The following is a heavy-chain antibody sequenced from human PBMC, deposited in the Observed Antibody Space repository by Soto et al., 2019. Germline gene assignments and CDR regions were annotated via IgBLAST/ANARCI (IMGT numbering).Heavy chain of an antibody. D-gene: IGHD1-7*01. CDR3: ARDGIGGTVFRGYLDY. V-gene: IGHV3-33*01. CDR1: GGIFHGYG. J-gene: IGHJ4*02. Sequence: QEQLVESGGGVVQPGTSLRLSFAVPGGIFHGYGMHWVRQAPGKGLEWVAIIRFDGSNEEYADSVKGRFTISRDNSKNTLYLQMNTLGAEDTAVYYCARDGIGGTVFRGYLDYWGRGTVVTVSS. CDR2: IRFDGSNE.